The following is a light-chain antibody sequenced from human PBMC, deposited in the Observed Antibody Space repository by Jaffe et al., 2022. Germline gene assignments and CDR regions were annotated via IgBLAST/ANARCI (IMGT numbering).Light chain of an antibody. J-gene: IGKJ1*01. CDR1: QTVTRN. V-gene: IGKV3-15*01. CDR2: GAS. CDR3: QQYNKWPPWT. Sequence: EIVMTQTPAILSVSPGERATLSCRASQTVTRNLAWYQQKPGQAPRLLIYGASIRATGIPARFSGGGSGTEFTLTISSLQSEDFAVYFCQQYNKWPPWTFGQGTKVEFK.